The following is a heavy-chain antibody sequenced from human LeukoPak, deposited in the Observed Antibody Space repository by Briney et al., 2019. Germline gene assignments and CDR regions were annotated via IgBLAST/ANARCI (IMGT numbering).Heavy chain of an antibody. CDR3: ARSYDSSGYYY. CDR1: GGSISSYY. J-gene: IGHJ4*02. Sequence: SETLSLTCTVSGGSISSYYWSWIRQPPGKGLERIGYIYYSGSTNYNPSLKSRVTISVDTSKNQFSLKLSSVTAADTAVYYCARSYDSSGYYYWGQGTLVTVSS. V-gene: IGHV4-59*01. D-gene: IGHD3-22*01. CDR2: IYYSGST.